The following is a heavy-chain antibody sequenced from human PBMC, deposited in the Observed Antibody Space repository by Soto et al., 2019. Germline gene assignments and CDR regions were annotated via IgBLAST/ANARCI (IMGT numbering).Heavy chain of an antibody. V-gene: IGHV3-23*01. CDR1: GFTFSSYA. CDR3: SRRSSGWYFDY. Sequence: EVQLLESGGGLVQPGGSLRLSCAASGFTFSSYAMSWVRQAPGKGLEWVSVISGSGGSTYYADSVKGRFTISRDNSKNTLYLQMNSLRAEDMAVYYCSRRSSGWYFDYWGQGTLVTVSS. J-gene: IGHJ4*02. D-gene: IGHD6-19*01. CDR2: ISGSGGST.